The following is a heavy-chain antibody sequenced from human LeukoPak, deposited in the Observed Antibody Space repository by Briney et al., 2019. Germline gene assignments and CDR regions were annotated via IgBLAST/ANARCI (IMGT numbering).Heavy chain of an antibody. CDR3: ARVGATGHYFDY. CDR2: IKQDGSEK. D-gene: IGHD1-26*01. J-gene: IGHJ4*02. Sequence: PGGSLRLSCVASGFTFSSYWMSWVRQAPGKGLEWVANIKQDGSEKYYVDSVKGRFTISRDNAKNSLYLQMNSLRAEDTAVYYCARVGATGHYFDYWGQGTLVTVSS. CDR1: GFTFSSYW. V-gene: IGHV3-7*01.